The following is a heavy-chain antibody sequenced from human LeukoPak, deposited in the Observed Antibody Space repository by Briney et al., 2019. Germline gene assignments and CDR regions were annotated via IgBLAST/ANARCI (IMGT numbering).Heavy chain of an antibody. J-gene: IGHJ5*02. CDR3: ARVLYRCSSTSCYVMMGEAFDP. D-gene: IGHD2-2*01. CDR2: IIPIFGTA. V-gene: IGHV1-69*01. CDR1: GGTFSSYA. Sequence: SVKVSCKASGGTFSSYAISWVRQAPGQGLEWMGGIIPIFGTANYAQKFQGRVTITADESTSTAYMELSSLRSGDTAVYYCARVLYRCSSTSCYVMMGEAFDPWGQGTLVTVSS.